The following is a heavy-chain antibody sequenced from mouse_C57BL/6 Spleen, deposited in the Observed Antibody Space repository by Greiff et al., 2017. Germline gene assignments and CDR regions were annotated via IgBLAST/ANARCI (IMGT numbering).Heavy chain of an antibody. J-gene: IGHJ1*03. Sequence: VQLQQSGPELVKPGASVKIPCKASGYTFTDYNMDWVKQSHGKSLELIGDINPNNGGTIYNQKFKGKATLTVDKSSSTADMELRSLTSEDTAVYYCARSLNWYFDVWGTGTTVTVSS. CDR2: INPNNGGT. CDR3: ARSLNWYFDV. V-gene: IGHV1-18*01. CDR1: GYTFTDYN.